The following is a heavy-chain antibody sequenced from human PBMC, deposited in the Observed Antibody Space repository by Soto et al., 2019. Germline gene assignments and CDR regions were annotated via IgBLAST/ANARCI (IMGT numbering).Heavy chain of an antibody. J-gene: IGHJ6*02. Sequence: QLQLQESGSGLVETAQTLSLTCIVSGDSISSGGFPWTWIRQSTGKGLEWIGYVYRTGATSYNPSLESRALISVDTSRNQFSLKLMSVIPADSAVYFCARDSYAMSSFALDVWGRGTAVTVSS. CDR1: GDSISSGGFP. CDR2: VYRTGAT. CDR3: ARDSYAMSSFALDV. V-gene: IGHV4-30-2*06. D-gene: IGHD2-2*01.